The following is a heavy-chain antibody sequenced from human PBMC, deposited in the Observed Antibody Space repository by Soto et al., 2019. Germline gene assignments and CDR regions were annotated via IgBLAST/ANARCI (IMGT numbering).Heavy chain of an antibody. V-gene: IGHV2-5*02. CDR3: AHSRCGGDCLQSYPSHYYYGMDV. CDR2: IYWDDDK. Sequence: QITLKESGPTLVKPTQTLTLTCTFSGFSLSTSGVSVGWIRQPPGKALEWLALIYWDDDKRYSPSLKSRPTIPKDTSKNRGVLRMTNMDPVDTATYYCAHSRCGGDCLQSYPSHYYYGMDVWGQGTTVTVSS. CDR1: GFSLSTSGVS. J-gene: IGHJ6*02. D-gene: IGHD2-21*02.